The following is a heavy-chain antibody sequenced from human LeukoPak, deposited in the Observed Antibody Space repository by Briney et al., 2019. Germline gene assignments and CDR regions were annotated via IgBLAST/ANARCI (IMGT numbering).Heavy chain of an antibody. V-gene: IGHV4-59*01. CDR3: ARLRWQLVGPYFDY. J-gene: IGHJ4*02. D-gene: IGHD1-26*01. CDR1: GDSISTYY. Sequence: PPETLSLTCSFSGDSISTYYWSWIRQSPGKGLEWLGHIYSSGNTDYNSSLKSRVTISVDTSKSQFSLRLSSVTATDTAVYYCARLRWQLVGPYFDYWGQGILVTVSS. CDR2: IYSSGNT.